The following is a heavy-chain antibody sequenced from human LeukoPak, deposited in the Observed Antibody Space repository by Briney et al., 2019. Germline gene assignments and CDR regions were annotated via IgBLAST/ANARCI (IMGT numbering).Heavy chain of an antibody. D-gene: IGHD2-2*01. J-gene: IGHJ3*02. CDR3: ARRGRIPSAIGVARDI. Sequence: SETLSLPCTVSGGSISRYYWSWMRQPPGKGLEGIGYIYYSGCNNYNRSLKRRVTISVDTSKHQFSLKLSSVTAADTAVYYCARRGRIPSAIGVARDIWGQGTMVTVSS. CDR2: IYYSGCN. V-gene: IGHV4-59*08. CDR1: GGSISRYY.